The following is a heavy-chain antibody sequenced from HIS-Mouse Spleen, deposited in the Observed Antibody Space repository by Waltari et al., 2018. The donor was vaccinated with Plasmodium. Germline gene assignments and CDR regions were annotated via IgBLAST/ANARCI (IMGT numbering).Heavy chain of an antibody. D-gene: IGHD3-16*01. Sequence: QVQLVQSGAEGKTPGASVKVSCTAVGYTFPRYSMTWGRQAPGQGLEWMGWINANSGGTNYAQKFQGRVTMTRDTSISTAYMELSRLRSDDTAVYYCARWGVDAFDIWGQGTMITVSS. CDR3: ARWGVDAFDI. CDR2: INANSGGT. J-gene: IGHJ3*02. V-gene: IGHV1-2*02. CDR1: GYTFPRYS.